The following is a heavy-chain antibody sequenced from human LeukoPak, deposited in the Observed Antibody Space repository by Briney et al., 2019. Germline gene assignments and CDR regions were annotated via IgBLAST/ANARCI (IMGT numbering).Heavy chain of an antibody. J-gene: IGHJ6*03. V-gene: IGHV3-15*01. CDR1: GFTFSNAW. CDR3: TTDLWFGELQINYYYYYMDV. CDR2: IKSKTDGGTT. Sequence: GGSLRLSCAASGFTFSNAWMSWVRQAPGKGLEWVGRIKSKTDGGTTDYAAPVKGRFTISRDDSKNTLYLQMNSLKTENTAVYYCTTDLWFGELQINYYYYYMDVWGKGTTVTISS. D-gene: IGHD3-10*01.